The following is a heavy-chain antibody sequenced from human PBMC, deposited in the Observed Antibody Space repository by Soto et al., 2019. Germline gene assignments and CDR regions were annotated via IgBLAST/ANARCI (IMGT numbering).Heavy chain of an antibody. D-gene: IGHD2-15*01. Sequence: QVQLQESGPGLVKPSQTLSLTCTVSGGSISSGDYSWSWIRQPPGKGLEWIGYIYYSGSTYYNPSRKSRVTISVETSKILFSLKLSSVTAADTAVYYCARDYGDYCRGGSCYGFDYWGQGTLVTVSS. CDR3: ARDYGDYCRGGSCYGFDY. CDR2: IYYSGST. J-gene: IGHJ4*02. CDR1: GGSISSGDYS. V-gene: IGHV4-30-4*08.